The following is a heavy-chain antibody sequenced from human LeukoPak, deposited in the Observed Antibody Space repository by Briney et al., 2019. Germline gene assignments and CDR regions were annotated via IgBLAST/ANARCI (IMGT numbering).Heavy chain of an antibody. CDR3: ARHSGYDRAFDI. D-gene: IGHD5-12*01. V-gene: IGHV3-33*01. CDR2: IWYDGSNK. J-gene: IGHJ3*02. Sequence: GGSLRLSCAASGFTFSSYGMHWVRQAPGKGLEWVAVIWYDGSNKYYADSVKGRFTISRDNSKNTLYLQMNSLRAEDTAVYYCARHSGYDRAFDIWGQGTMVTVSS. CDR1: GFTFSSYG.